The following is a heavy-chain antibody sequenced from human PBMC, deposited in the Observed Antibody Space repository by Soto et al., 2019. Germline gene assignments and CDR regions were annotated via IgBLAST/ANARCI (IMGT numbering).Heavy chain of an antibody. CDR1: GFTFSSYS. D-gene: IGHD2-15*01. J-gene: IGHJ4*02. CDR2: ISSSSSYI. Sequence: EVQLVESGGGLVKPGGSLRLSCAASGFTFSSYSMNWVRQAPGKGLEWVSSISSSSSYIYYADSVKGRFAISRDNAKNSLYLQMNRLRGEDASVYYCANGVVVAATIDYWGQGTLVTVSS. V-gene: IGHV3-21*01. CDR3: ANGVVVAATIDY.